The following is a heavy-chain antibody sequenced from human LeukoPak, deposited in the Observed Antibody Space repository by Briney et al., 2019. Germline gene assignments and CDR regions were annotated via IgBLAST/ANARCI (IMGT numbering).Heavy chain of an antibody. CDR3: ARVPVVVVIGKEVNYYYYMDV. V-gene: IGHV3-21*04. CDR2: ISRRSRHV. Sequence: GGSLRLSCTASGFTFSDYSMNWVRQAPGKGLEWVSSISRRSRHVYYAGSVKGRFTVSRDNAKNSLYLQMNSLRAEDTALYYCARVPVVVVIGKEVNYYYYMDVWGKGTTVTVSS. CDR1: GFTFSDYS. D-gene: IGHD3-22*01. J-gene: IGHJ6*03.